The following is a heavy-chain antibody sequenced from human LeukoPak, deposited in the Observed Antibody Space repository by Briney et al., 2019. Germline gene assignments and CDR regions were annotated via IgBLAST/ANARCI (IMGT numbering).Heavy chain of an antibody. CDR1: GFTVSSNY. Sequence: GGSLRLSCAASGFTVSSNYMSWVRQAPGKGLEWVSAINDSGGSTYYADSVKGRFTISRDNSKNTLYLQMNSLRAGDTAVYYCAKPAISSRGWYYDYWGQGTLVTVSS. V-gene: IGHV3-23*01. CDR3: AKPAISSRGWYYDY. D-gene: IGHD6-19*01. J-gene: IGHJ4*02. CDR2: INDSGGST.